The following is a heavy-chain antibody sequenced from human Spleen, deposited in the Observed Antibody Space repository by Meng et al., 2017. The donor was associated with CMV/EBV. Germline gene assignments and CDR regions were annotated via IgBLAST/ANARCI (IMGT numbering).Heavy chain of an antibody. Sequence: GESLKISCAASGFTFSNYSMNWVRQAPGKGLEWVSSISSSGNFIYSADSVKGRFTISRDNAKNSLYLQMNSLRAEDTAVYYCARDVGYDSSGYYVWGQGTLVTVSS. CDR3: ARDVGYDSSGYYV. V-gene: IGHV3-21*01. J-gene: IGHJ4*02. D-gene: IGHD3-22*01. CDR2: ISSSGNFI. CDR1: GFTFSNYS.